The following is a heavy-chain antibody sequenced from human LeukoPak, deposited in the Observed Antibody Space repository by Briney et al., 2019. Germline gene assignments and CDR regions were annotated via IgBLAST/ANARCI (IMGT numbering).Heavy chain of an antibody. CDR1: GFTFSSYS. CDR3: AKDPDGYCSSTSCYTPDY. CDR2: ISSSSSYI. V-gene: IGHV3-21*01. Sequence: GGSLRLSCAASGFTFSSYSMNWVRQAPGKGLEWVSSISSSSSYIYYADSVKGRFTISRDNSKNTLYLQMNSLRAEDTAVYYCAKDPDGYCSSTSCYTPDYWGQGTLVTVSS. J-gene: IGHJ4*02. D-gene: IGHD2-2*02.